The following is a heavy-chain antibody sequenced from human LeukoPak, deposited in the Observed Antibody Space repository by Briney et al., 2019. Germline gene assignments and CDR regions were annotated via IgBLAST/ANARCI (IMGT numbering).Heavy chain of an antibody. D-gene: IGHD3-10*01. J-gene: IGHJ6*02. Sequence: GGSLRLSCAASGFTFSSYSMNCVRQAPGKGLEWVSSISSSSSYIYYAGSVKGRFTISRDNAKNSLYLQMNSLRAEDTAVYYCAREGRGYGMDVWGQGTTVTVSS. CDR3: AREGRGYGMDV. CDR1: GFTFSSYS. V-gene: IGHV3-21*01. CDR2: ISSSSSYI.